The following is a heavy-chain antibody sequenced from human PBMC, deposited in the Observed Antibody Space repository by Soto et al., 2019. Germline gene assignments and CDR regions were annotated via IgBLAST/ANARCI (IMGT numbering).Heavy chain of an antibody. Sequence: GASVKVSCKASGGTFSSYAISWVRQAPGQGLEWMGGIIPIFGTANYAQKFQGRVTITADKSTSTAYMELSSLRSEDTAVYYCARVRALVKTSNYYYYGMDVWGQGTTVTV. J-gene: IGHJ6*02. CDR2: IIPIFGTA. CDR3: ARVRALVKTSNYYYYGMDV. CDR1: GGTFSSYA. D-gene: IGHD2-15*01. V-gene: IGHV1-69*06.